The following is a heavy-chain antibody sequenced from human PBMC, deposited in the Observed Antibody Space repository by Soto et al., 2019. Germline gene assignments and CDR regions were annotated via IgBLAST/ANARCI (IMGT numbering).Heavy chain of an antibody. CDR3: ARGQDREGYSGYDEEFDY. D-gene: IGHD5-12*01. CDR1: GGSFSGYY. Sequence: QVQLQQWGAGLLKPSETLSLTCAVYGGSFSGYYWSWIRQPPGKGLEWIGEINHSGSTNYNPSLKSRVTISVDTSKNQFSLKLSSVTAADTAVYYCARGQDREGYSGYDEEFDYWGQGTLVTVSS. J-gene: IGHJ4*02. CDR2: INHSGST. V-gene: IGHV4-34*01.